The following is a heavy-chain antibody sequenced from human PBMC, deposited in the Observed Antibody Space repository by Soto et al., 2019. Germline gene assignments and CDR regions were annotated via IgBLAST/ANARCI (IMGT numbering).Heavy chain of an antibody. J-gene: IGHJ2*01. Sequence: QVQLAESGGGVVQPGRSLRLSCAASGFTFSSYGMHWVRQAPGKGLEWVAVIWYDGSNKYYADSVKGRFTISRDNSKNTLYLPMNSLGAEDTAVYYCARIPQIAVAGTRFGYFDLWGRGTLVTVSS. CDR3: ARIPQIAVAGTRFGYFDL. CDR1: GFTFSSYG. V-gene: IGHV3-33*01. D-gene: IGHD6-19*01. CDR2: IWYDGSNK.